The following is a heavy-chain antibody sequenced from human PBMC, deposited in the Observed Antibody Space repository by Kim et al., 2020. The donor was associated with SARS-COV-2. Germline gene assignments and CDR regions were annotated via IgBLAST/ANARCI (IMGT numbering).Heavy chain of an antibody. D-gene: IGHD3-10*01. J-gene: IGHJ5*02. Sequence: SETLSLTCTVSGGSISSYYWSWILQPPGKGLEWIGYIYYSGSTNYNPSLKSRVTISVDTSKNQFSLKLSSVTAVDTAAYYCARRSYYGSEIFDPWGQGT. V-gene: IGHV4-59*13. CDR2: IYYSGST. CDR3: ARRSYYGSEIFDP. CDR1: GGSISSYY.